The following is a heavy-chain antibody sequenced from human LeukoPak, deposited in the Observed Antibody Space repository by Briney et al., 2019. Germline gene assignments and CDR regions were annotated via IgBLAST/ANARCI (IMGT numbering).Heavy chain of an antibody. CDR1: GFTVSSNY. D-gene: IGHD4-17*01. J-gene: IGHJ4*02. CDR2: IYSGGST. Sequence: GGSLRLAWAAAGFTVSSNYMRWVRQAPGKGREWVSVIYSGGSTYYPDSVKGRFTISTDNSNNTLYLQMNSLTAEDTAVYYCVPEGLRGDYAFDYWGQGTLVTVSS. V-gene: IGHV3-66*02. CDR3: VPEGLRGDYAFDY.